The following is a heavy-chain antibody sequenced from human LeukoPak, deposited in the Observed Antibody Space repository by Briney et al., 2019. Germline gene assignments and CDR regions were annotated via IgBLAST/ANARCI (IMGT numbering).Heavy chain of an antibody. CDR2: INHSGST. Sequence: PSENLSLTCAVYGGSFSGYYWSWIRQPPGKGLEWIGEINHSGSTNYNPSLKSRVTISVDTSKNQFSLKLSSVAAADTAVYYCARVLGYQRGAWFDPWGQRTLVTVSS. D-gene: IGHD2-2*01. CDR1: GGSFSGYY. CDR3: ARVLGYQRGAWFDP. V-gene: IGHV4-34*01. J-gene: IGHJ5*02.